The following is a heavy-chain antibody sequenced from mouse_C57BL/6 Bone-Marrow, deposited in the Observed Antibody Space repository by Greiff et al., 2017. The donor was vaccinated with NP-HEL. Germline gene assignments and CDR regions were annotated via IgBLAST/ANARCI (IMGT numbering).Heavy chain of an antibody. Sequence: VQLQQSGAELARPGASVKMSCKASGYTFTSYTMHWVKQRPGQGLEWIGYINPSSGYTKYNQKFKDKATLTADKSSSTAYMQLSSLTSEDAAVYYCARFTVDYFDYWGQGTTLTVSS. D-gene: IGHD1-1*01. CDR2: INPSSGYT. CDR1: GYTFTSYT. CDR3: ARFTVDYFDY. J-gene: IGHJ2*01. V-gene: IGHV1-4*01.